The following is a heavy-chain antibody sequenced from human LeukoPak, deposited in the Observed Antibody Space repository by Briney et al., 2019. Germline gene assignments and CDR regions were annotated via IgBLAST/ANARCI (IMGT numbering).Heavy chain of an antibody. CDR1: GFTFSSYR. CDR3: ARGDSSGYGPDH. D-gene: IGHD3-22*01. J-gene: IGHJ5*02. Sequence: GESLRLSCAASGFTFSSYRMNWVRQAPGKGLEWVSYISSSSINIYYADSVKGRFTISRDNAKNSLYLQMNSLRDEDTAVYYCARGDSSGYGPDHWGQGTLVTVSS. CDR2: ISSSSINI. V-gene: IGHV3-48*02.